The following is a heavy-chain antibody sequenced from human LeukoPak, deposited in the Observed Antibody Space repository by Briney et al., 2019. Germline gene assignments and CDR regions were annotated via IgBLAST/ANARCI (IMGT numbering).Heavy chain of an antibody. CDR1: GYSFTSYW. Sequence: KRGESLKISCKGSGYSFTSYWIGWVRQMPGKGLEWMGIIYPDDSDTRYSPSFQGQVTISADKSISTAYLQWRSRKASDTAMYYCARPAYLGYCSSTSCHDAFDIWGQGTMVTVSS. CDR2: IYPDDSDT. V-gene: IGHV5-51*01. J-gene: IGHJ3*02. D-gene: IGHD2-2*01. CDR3: ARPAYLGYCSSTSCHDAFDI.